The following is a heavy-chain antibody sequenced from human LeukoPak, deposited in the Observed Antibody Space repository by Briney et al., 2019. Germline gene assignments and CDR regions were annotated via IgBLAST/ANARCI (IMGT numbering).Heavy chain of an antibody. D-gene: IGHD5-12*01. CDR1: GFTFSSYT. V-gene: IGHV3-21*04. J-gene: IGHJ5*02. Sequence: GGSLRLSCAASGFTFSSYTMNWVRQAPGKGLEWVSSISSSSSYMYYADSVKGRFTNSRDNAKNSLYLQMNSLRAEDTALYYCAKEQRGYSGYMVGSCFDPWGQGTLVTVSS. CDR3: AKEQRGYSGYMVGSCFDP. CDR2: ISSSSSYM.